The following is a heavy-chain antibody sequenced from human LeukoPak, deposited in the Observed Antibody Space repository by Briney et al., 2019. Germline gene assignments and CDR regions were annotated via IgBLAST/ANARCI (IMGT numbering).Heavy chain of an antibody. D-gene: IGHD3-22*01. Sequence: GGSLRLPCSASGFTFSSYAMHWVRQAPGKGLEYVSAISSNGGSTYYADSVKGGFTISRDNSKNTLYLQMSSLRAEDTAVYYCVKVGEDYYDSSGYYRYWGQGTLVTVSS. V-gene: IGHV3-64D*06. CDR3: VKVGEDYYDSSGYYRY. J-gene: IGHJ4*02. CDR1: GFTFSSYA. CDR2: ISSNGGST.